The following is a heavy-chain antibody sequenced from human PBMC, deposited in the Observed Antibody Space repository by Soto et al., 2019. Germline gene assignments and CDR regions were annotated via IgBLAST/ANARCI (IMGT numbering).Heavy chain of an antibody. CDR3: ARVYYDFWSGYSEGMDV. CDR2: INHSGST. D-gene: IGHD3-3*01. Sequence: SETLSLTCAVYGGSFSGYYWSWIRQPPGKGLEWIGEINHSGSTNYNPSLKSRVTISVDTSKNQFSLKLSSVTAADTAVYYCARVYYDFWSGYSEGMDVWGQGTTGTVS. CDR1: GGSFSGYY. J-gene: IGHJ6*02. V-gene: IGHV4-34*01.